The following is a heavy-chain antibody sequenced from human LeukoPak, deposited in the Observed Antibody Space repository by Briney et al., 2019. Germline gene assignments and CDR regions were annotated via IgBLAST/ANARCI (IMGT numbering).Heavy chain of an antibody. CDR1: GYTFTSYG. J-gene: IGHJ5*02. Sequence: PLASVKVSCKASGYTFTSYGISWVRQAPGQGLEWMGWISAYNGNTNYAQKLQGRVTMTTDTSTSTAYMELRSLRSDDTAVYYCARDRGKYCSSTSCPFDPWGQGTLVTVSS. CDR2: ISAYNGNT. D-gene: IGHD2-2*01. V-gene: IGHV1-18*01. CDR3: ARDRGKYCSSTSCPFDP.